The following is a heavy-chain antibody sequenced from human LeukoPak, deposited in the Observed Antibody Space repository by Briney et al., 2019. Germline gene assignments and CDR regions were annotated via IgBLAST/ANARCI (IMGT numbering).Heavy chain of an antibody. Sequence: PSETLSLTCTVSGGSISSYYWSWIRQPAGKGLEWIGRIYTSGSTNYNPSLKSRVTISVDTSKNQFSLKLSSVTAADTAVYCCARGAVAGTDYNWFDPWGQGTLVTVSS. CDR1: GGSISSYY. V-gene: IGHV4-4*07. J-gene: IGHJ5*02. CDR2: IYTSGST. CDR3: ARGAVAGTDYNWFDP. D-gene: IGHD6-19*01.